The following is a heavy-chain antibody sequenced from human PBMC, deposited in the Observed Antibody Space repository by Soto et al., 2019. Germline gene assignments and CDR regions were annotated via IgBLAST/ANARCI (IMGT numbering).Heavy chain of an antibody. CDR1: GYTFTNYG. CDR2: ISTYNGNT. Sequence: QVQLAQSGAELKKPGASVKVSCKASGYTFTNYGISWVRQAPGQGLEWMGWISTYNGNTAYAQRLQGRVTMTTDTCSSTAYMELKRLRSDDTAVYYCARDPRDIVVVVAASESHWFDPWGQGTLVTVSS. V-gene: IGHV1-18*01. J-gene: IGHJ5*02. D-gene: IGHD2-15*01. CDR3: ARDPRDIVVVVAASESHWFDP.